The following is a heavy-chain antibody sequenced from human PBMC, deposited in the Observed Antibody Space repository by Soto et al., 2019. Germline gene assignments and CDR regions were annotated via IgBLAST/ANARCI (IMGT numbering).Heavy chain of an antibody. J-gene: IGHJ5*02. CDR3: ARGETNKWRSNWFDP. CDR2: VYYTGGT. D-gene: IGHD2-15*01. CDR1: GGSLSSRSNY. Sequence: PSETLSLTCTVSGGSLSSRSNYWGWVRRPPGKGLEWIGSVYYTGGTYYNPSLKSRVAISIDMSKNQFSLKLSSVTAADTAVYYCARGETNKWRSNWFDPWGQGTLVTVSS. V-gene: IGHV4-39*01.